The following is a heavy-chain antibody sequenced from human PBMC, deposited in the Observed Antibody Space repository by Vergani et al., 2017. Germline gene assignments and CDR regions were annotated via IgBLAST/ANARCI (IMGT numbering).Heavy chain of an antibody. CDR1: GGSISSGSYY. J-gene: IGHJ2*01. Sequence: QVQLQESGPGLVKPSQTLSLTCTVSGGSISSGSYYWSWIRQPAGKGLEWIGRIYTSGSTNYNPSLKSRVTISVDTSKNQFSLKLSSVTAADTAVYYCARDLPRQGYDGFDLWGRGTLVTVSS. D-gene: IGHD5-12*01. CDR3: ARDLPRQGYDGFDL. V-gene: IGHV4-61*02. CDR2: IYTSGST.